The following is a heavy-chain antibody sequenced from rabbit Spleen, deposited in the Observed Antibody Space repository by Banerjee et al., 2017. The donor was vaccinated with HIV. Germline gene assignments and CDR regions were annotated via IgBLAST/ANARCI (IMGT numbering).Heavy chain of an antibody. J-gene: IGHJ4*01. CDR3: ARGSAAMTMVITGFYLNL. Sequence: QQQLEESGGDLVQPEGSLTLTCTASGFSFSSSYWMCWVRQAPGKGLEWVVCIDAGSSGFTYFASWAKGRFTISKTSSTTVTLEMTSLTAADTATYFCARGSAAMTMVITGFYLNLWGQGTLVTVS. CDR1: GFSFSSSYW. V-gene: IGHV1S45*01. CDR2: IDAGSSGFT. D-gene: IGHD2-1*01.